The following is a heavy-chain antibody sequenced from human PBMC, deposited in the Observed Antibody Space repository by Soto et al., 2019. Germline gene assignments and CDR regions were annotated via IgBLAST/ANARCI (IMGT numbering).Heavy chain of an antibody. J-gene: IGHJ3*02. CDR3: ARGGQCTSTSCYEDDALAI. CDR2: IYPGDSET. D-gene: IGHD2-2*01. Sequence: GESLKISCKASGYTFANYWIGWVRQKPGNGLEWMGIIYPGDSETNYSPSFQGQVTISADKSINTAYLQWSSLKASDTAMYYCARGGQCTSTSCYEDDALAIWGQGTMVTV. CDR1: GYTFANYW. V-gene: IGHV5-51*01.